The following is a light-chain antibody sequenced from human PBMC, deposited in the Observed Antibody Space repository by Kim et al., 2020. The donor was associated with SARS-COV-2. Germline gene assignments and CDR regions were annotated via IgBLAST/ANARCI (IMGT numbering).Light chain of an antibody. J-gene: IGKJ5*01. CDR1: QSVSTY. Sequence: LSPGERATLSCRASQSVSTYLSWYQQKPGQAPRLLIYDASNRATGIPARFSGSGSGTDFTLTISSLESEDFAAYYCQQRNNWPITFGQGTRLEIK. V-gene: IGKV3-11*01. CDR3: QQRNNWPIT. CDR2: DAS.